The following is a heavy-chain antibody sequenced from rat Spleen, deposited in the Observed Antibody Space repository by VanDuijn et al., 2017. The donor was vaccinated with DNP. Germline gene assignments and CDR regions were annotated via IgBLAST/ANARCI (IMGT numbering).Heavy chain of an antibody. V-gene: IGHV2S12*01. CDR3: TRVGNPSTFAY. CDR1: GFSLTSYG. Sequence: QVQLKESGPGLVQPSQTLSLTCTVSGFSLTSYGVSWVRQPPGKGLEWIAAISSGGSTYYNSALKSRLSISRDTSKSQVFLKMNSLQTEDTAIYFCTRVGNPSTFAYWGQGTLVTVSS. CDR2: ISSGGST. D-gene: IGHD3-6*01. J-gene: IGHJ3*01.